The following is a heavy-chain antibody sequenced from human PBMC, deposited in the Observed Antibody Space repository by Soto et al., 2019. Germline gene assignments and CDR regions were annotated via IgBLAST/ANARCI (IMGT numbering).Heavy chain of an antibody. CDR2: INPSGGST. D-gene: IGHD2-21*02. CDR3: ARDLGGNSDY. J-gene: IGHJ4*02. V-gene: IGHV1-46*01. CDR1: GYTFASYY. Sequence: ASVKVSCKASGYTFASYYMHWVRQAAGQGLEWMGIINPSGGSTSCAQKFQGRVTMTRDTSTSTVYMELSSLRSEDTAVYYCARDLGGNSDYWGQGTLVTVSS.